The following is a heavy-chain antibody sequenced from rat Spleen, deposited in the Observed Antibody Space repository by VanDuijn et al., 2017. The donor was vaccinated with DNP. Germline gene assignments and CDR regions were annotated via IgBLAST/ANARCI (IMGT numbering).Heavy chain of an antibody. Sequence: EVQLVESGGGLVQPGKSLKVSCAASGFTFSDYNMAWVRQAPKKGLEWVATITYDGSRTYCRDSVKGRFIISRDNAKNTLYLQMDSLRSEDTATYYCTTFEGTNAWGQGTSVTVSS. CDR2: ITYDGSRT. J-gene: IGHJ4*01. CDR1: GFTFSDYN. CDR3: TTFEGTNA. V-gene: IGHV5S10*01. D-gene: IGHD1-11*01.